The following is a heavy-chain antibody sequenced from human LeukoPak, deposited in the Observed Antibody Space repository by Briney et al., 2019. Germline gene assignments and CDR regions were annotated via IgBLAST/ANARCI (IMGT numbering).Heavy chain of an antibody. CDR2: INTNTGNP. CDR3: ARGADPYYYDSSGYYYSRNDY. CDR1: GYTFTSYA. D-gene: IGHD3-22*01. Sequence: ASVKVSCKASGYTFTSYAMNWVRQAPGQGLEWMGWINTNTGNPTYAQGFTGRFVFSLDTSVSTAYLQISSLKAEDTAVYYCARGADPYYYDSSGYYYSRNDYWGQGTLVTVSS. J-gene: IGHJ4*02. V-gene: IGHV7-4-1*02.